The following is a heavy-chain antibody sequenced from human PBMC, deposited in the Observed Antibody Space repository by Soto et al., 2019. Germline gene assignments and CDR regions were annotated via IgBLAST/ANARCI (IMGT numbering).Heavy chain of an antibody. Sequence: GSLRLSCAASGFTFSNAWMSWVRQAPGKGLEWVGRIKSKTDGGTTDYAAPVKGRFTISRDDSKNTLYLQMNSLKTEDTAVYYCTTASIVVVPAADYYYYYMDVWGKGTTVTVSS. V-gene: IGHV3-15*01. CDR2: IKSKTDGGTT. CDR1: GFTFSNAW. J-gene: IGHJ6*03. D-gene: IGHD2-2*01. CDR3: TTASIVVVPAADYYYYYMDV.